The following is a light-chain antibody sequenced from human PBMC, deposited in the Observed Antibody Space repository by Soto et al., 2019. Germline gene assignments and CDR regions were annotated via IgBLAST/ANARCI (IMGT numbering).Light chain of an antibody. CDR2: EGS. J-gene: IGLJ2*01. Sequence: QSVLTQPASVSGSPGQSITISCTGTSSDVGTYNLVSWYQHHPGKAPKLMIYEGSKRPSGVSNRFSGSKSGNTASLTISGLQAEDEADYYCCSHALSSTFVVFGGGTKVTVL. V-gene: IGLV2-23*01. CDR1: SSDVGTYNL. CDR3: CSHALSSTFVV.